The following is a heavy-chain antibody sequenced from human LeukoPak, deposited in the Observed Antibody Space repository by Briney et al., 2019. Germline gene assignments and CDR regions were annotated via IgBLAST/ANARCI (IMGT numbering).Heavy chain of an antibody. CDR1: GFTFSNYG. CDR2: IGGSGDST. Sequence: GGSLRLSCGACGFTFSNYGMSWVRQAPGKGLEGVSAIGGSGDSTNYADSVKGRFTTSRDNSKNSLYLQMNSLGVEDTAVDYCARTWSFDYWGQGTLVTVSS. CDR3: ARTWSFDY. V-gene: IGHV3-23*01. D-gene: IGHD1-14*01. J-gene: IGHJ4*02.